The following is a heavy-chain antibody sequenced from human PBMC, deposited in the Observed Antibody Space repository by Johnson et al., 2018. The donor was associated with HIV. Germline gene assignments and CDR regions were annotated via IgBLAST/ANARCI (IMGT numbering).Heavy chain of an antibody. CDR2: ISYDGSNK. J-gene: IGHJ3*02. Sequence: QVQLVESGGGVVQPGRSLRLSCAASGFTFSSYAMHWVRQAPGKGLEWVAVISYDGSNKYYADSVKGRFTISRDNSKNTLYLQMNTLRADDTAVYYCARVAADSSGYYRDAFDMWGQGTLVTVSS. CDR3: ARVAADSSGYYRDAFDM. V-gene: IGHV3-30-3*01. D-gene: IGHD3-22*01. CDR1: GFTFSSYA.